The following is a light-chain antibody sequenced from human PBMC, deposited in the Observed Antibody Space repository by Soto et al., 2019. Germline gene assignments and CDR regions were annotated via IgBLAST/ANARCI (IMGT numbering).Light chain of an antibody. V-gene: IGKV2D-29*02. Sequence: VLTHTPLSMSVAPGQPTSISCKSSQSLLHITRETCLFWYHQKPGQSPQLLIYEVSTRVSGVPDRFSSSGSGTDFTLEISRVQTDDVGIYYCMQSTQLPPTFGHGTRLEIK. CDR1: QSLLHITRETC. CDR2: EVS. CDR3: MQSTQLPPT. J-gene: IGKJ5*01.